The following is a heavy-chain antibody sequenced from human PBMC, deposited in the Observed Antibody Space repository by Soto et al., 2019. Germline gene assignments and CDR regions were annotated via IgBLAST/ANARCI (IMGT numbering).Heavy chain of an antibody. CDR1: GGTFSRYP. V-gene: IGHV1-69*13. D-gene: IGHD4-17*01. CDR3: ASSTPDDYGVERGSY. J-gene: IGHJ4*02. Sequence: SVKVSCKASGGTFSRYPISWVRQAPGQGLEWMGGIIPIFGTANYAQKFQGRVTITADESTSTAYMELSSLRSEDTAVYYCASSTPDDYGVERGSYWGQGTLVTVSS. CDR2: IIPIFGTA.